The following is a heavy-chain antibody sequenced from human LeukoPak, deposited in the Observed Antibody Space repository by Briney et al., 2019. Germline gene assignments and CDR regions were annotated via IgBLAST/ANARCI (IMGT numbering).Heavy chain of an antibody. J-gene: IGHJ6*03. CDR1: GGSISSSNYY. CDR3: ARDHLVRAYYYYMDV. D-gene: IGHD3-10*01. V-gene: IGHV4-39*07. Sequence: PSETLSLTCTVSGGSISSSNYYWGWIRRPPGKGLEWIGTIYHSGSTYYNPSLKSRISISVDTSKNQFSLKLSSVTAADTAVYYCARDHLVRAYYYYMDVWGKGTTVTISS. CDR2: IYHSGST.